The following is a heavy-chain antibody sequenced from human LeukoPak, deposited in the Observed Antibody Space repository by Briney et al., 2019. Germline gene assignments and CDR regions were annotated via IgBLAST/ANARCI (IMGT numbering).Heavy chain of an antibody. Sequence: GESLKISCKGSGYSFTSYWIGWVRQMPGKGLEWMGIIYPGDSDTSYSPSFQGQVTISADKSISTAYLQWSSLKASDTAMYYCARRIAVAGPYMDVWGKGTTVTVSS. J-gene: IGHJ6*03. V-gene: IGHV5-51*01. CDR1: GYSFTSYW. CDR2: IYPGDSDT. CDR3: ARRIAVAGPYMDV. D-gene: IGHD6-19*01.